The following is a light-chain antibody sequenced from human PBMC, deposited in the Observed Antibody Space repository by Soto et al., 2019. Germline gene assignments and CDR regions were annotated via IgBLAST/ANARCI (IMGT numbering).Light chain of an antibody. Sequence: QSVLTQQPSASGTPGQRVTISCSGSTSNIEENSVTWYQRLPGTAPKVLIYDDYQRPSGVPDRFSGSKSGTSASLAISDLQSEDEGDYYCTAWDDSLNAWLFGGGTKLTVL. CDR1: TSNIEENS. J-gene: IGLJ3*02. V-gene: IGLV1-44*01. CDR3: TAWDDSLNAWL. CDR2: DDY.